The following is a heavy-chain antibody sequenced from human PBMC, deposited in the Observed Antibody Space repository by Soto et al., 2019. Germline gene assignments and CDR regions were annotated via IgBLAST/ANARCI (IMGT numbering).Heavy chain of an antibody. CDR1: GYTFTSYY. D-gene: IGHD5-18*01. V-gene: IGHV1-46*01. Sequence: ASVKVSCKASGYTFTSYYMHWVRQAPGQGLEWMGIINPSGGSTSYAQKFQGRVTMTRDTSTSTVYMELSSLRSEDTAVYYCARDWGIQQHYYGIDVWGQGTTVTVSS. CDR2: INPSGGST. CDR3: ARDWGIQQHYYGIDV. J-gene: IGHJ6*02.